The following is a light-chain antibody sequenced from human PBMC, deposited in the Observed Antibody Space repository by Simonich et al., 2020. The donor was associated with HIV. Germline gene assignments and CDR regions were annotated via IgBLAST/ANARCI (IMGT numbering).Light chain of an antibody. V-gene: IGKV1-6*01. CDR3: LQDYTYPLT. CDR1: QDIRSY. Sequence: AIQMTQSPSSLSASVGDRVTITCRASQDIRSYLGWYQQNPGKTPKLLVYAASSLQTGVPSRFSGSGSGTDFTLTISSLQPEDFATYYCLQDYTYPLTFGGGTKVEI. J-gene: IGKJ4*01. CDR2: AAS.